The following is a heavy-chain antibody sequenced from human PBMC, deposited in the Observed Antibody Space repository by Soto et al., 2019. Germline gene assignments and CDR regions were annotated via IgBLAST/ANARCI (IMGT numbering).Heavy chain of an antibody. V-gene: IGHV1-69*13. Sequence: GASVKVSCKASGGTFSSYAISWVRQAPGQGLEWMGGIIPIFGTANYAQKFQGRVTITADESTSTAYMELSSLRSEDTAVYYCARDLRGYCSGGSCPYYYYYGMDVWGQGTTVTVSS. J-gene: IGHJ6*02. CDR3: ARDLRGYCSGGSCPYYYYYGMDV. CDR2: IIPIFGTA. CDR1: GGTFSSYA. D-gene: IGHD2-15*01.